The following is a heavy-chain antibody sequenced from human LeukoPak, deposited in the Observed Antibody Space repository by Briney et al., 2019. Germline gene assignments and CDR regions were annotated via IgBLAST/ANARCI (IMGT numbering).Heavy chain of an antibody. CDR1: GFTFDDYA. Sequence: PGGSLRLSCAASGFTFDDYAMHWVRQAPGKGLEWVSGISWNSGSIGYADSVKGRFTISRDNAKNSLYLQMNSLRAEDTAVYYCASMVDYDFWSGLDYWGQGTLVTVSS. V-gene: IGHV3-9*01. J-gene: IGHJ4*02. D-gene: IGHD3-3*01. CDR3: ASMVDYDFWSGLDY. CDR2: ISWNSGSI.